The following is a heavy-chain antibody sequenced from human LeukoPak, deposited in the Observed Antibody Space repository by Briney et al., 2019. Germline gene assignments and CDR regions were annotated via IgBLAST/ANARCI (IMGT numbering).Heavy chain of an antibody. Sequence: PGGSLRLSCIASGFTFSNAWMNWVRQAPGKGLEWVGRIKSKVDGETIDYAAPGKGRFTISRDDSKNTVYLQMNSLKTEDTAVYYCATGGYYLDYWGQGTLVTVSS. CDR3: ATGGYYLDY. CDR2: IKSKVDGETI. V-gene: IGHV3-15*07. J-gene: IGHJ4*02. D-gene: IGHD3-16*01. CDR1: GFTFSNAW.